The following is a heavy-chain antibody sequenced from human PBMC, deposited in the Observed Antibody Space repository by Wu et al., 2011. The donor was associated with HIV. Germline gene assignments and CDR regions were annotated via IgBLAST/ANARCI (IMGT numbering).Heavy chain of an antibody. CDR1: GYTFTSYY. Sequence: QVQLVQSGAEVKKPGASVKVSCKASGYTFTSYYMHWVRQAPGQGLEWMGIINPSGGSTDYAQKFQGRVTMTWDTSISTAYMELTSLRSDDTAVYYCARDPIVGATMEDNWGQGTLVTVSS. D-gene: IGHD1-26*01. CDR2: INPSGGST. V-gene: IGHV1-46*01. J-gene: IGHJ4*02. CDR3: ARDPIVGATMEDN.